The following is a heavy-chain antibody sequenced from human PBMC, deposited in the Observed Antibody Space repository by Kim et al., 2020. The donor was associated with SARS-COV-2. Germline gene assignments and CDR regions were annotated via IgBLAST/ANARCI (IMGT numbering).Heavy chain of an antibody. Sequence: ASVKVSCKASGYTFTSYYMHWVRQAPGQGLEWMGIINPSGGSTSYAQKFQGRVTMTRDTSTSTVYMELSSLRSEDTAVYYCARAIAIAASGIDYAFDIWGQGTMVTDSS. J-gene: IGHJ3*02. CDR1: GYTFTSYY. V-gene: IGHV1-46*01. CDR3: ARAIAIAASGIDYAFDI. CDR2: INPSGGST. D-gene: IGHD6-13*01.